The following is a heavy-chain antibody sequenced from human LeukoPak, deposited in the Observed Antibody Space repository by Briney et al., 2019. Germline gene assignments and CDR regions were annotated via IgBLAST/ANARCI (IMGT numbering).Heavy chain of an antibody. J-gene: IGHJ3*02. V-gene: IGHV1-46*01. Sequence: ASVKVSCKASGYTFASHYMHWVRQAPEQGLEWMGIINPSGGSTSYAQKFQGRVTMTRDTSISTAYMELSRLRSDDTAVYYCARGRSSLYYDSSGYWFGAFDIWGQGTMVTVSS. CDR1: GYTFASHY. D-gene: IGHD3-22*01. CDR2: INPSGGST. CDR3: ARGRSSLYYDSSGYWFGAFDI.